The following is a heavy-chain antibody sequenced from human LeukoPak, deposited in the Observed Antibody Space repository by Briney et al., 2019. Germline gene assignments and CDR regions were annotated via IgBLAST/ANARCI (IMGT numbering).Heavy chain of an antibody. J-gene: IGHJ4*02. V-gene: IGHV1-2*02. D-gene: IGHD3-10*01. CDR1: GYTFTGYY. CDR3: ARGLWFGDNGDY. Sequence: ASVKVSCKASGYTFTGYYMHWVRQAPGQGLEWMGWINPNSGGTNYAQKFQGRVTMTRDTSISTAYMELRRLRSDDTAVYYCARGLWFGDNGDYWGQGTLVTVSS. CDR2: INPNSGGT.